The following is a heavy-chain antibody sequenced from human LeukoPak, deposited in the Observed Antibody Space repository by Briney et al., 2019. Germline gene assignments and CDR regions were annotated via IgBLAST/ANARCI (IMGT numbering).Heavy chain of an antibody. CDR3: ARWGPNNAFDI. V-gene: IGHV1-2*02. CDR1: GNTFTGYY. D-gene: IGHD1/OR15-1a*01. CDR2: INPNSGGT. J-gene: IGHJ3*02. Sequence: GASVKVSCKASGNTFTGYYIHWVRQAPGQGLEWMGWINPNSGGTNYAQKFQGRVTMTRDTSISTAYMELSRLTSDDTAVFYCARWGPNNAFDIWGQGTMVTVSS.